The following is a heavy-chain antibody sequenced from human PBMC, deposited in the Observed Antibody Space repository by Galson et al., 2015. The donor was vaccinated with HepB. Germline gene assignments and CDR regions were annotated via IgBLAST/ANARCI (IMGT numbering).Heavy chain of an antibody. CDR1: GFTFSSYW. V-gene: IGHV3-7*03. CDR2: IKQDESEK. D-gene: IGHD3-22*01. J-gene: IGHJ4*02. Sequence: SLRLSCAASGFTFSSYWMSWVRQAPGKGLEWVANIKQDESEKYYVDSVKGRFTISRDNAKNSLYLQMNSLRAEDTAVYYCARDRYYYDSSGYRKFDYWGQGTLVTVSS. CDR3: ARDRYYYDSSGYRKFDY.